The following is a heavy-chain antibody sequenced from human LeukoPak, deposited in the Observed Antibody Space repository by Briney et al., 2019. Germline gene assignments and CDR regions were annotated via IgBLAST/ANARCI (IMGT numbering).Heavy chain of an antibody. CDR3: AREEMATMNWFDP. J-gene: IGHJ5*02. V-gene: IGHV4-30-4*08. Sequence: LRLSCAASGFTFSDYYMSWIRQPPGKGLEWIGYIYYSGSTYYNPSLKSRVTISVDTSKNQFSLKLSSVTAADTAVYYCAREEMATMNWFDPWGQGTLVTVSS. CDR1: GFTFSDYY. CDR2: IYYSGST. D-gene: IGHD5-24*01.